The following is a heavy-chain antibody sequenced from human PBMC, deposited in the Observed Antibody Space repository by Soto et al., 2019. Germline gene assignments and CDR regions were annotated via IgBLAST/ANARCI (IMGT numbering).Heavy chain of an antibody. D-gene: IGHD2-2*01. CDR3: ARQGGYCSSTSCPPTDY. J-gene: IGHJ4*02. V-gene: IGHV5-51*01. CDR2: IYPGDSDT. CDR1: GYSFTSYW. Sequence: GESLKISCKGSGYSFTSYWIGWVRQMPGKGLEWMGIIYPGDSDTRYSPSFQGQVTISADKSISTAYLQWSSLKASDTAMYYCARQGGYCSSTSCPPTDYWGQGTLVTVSS.